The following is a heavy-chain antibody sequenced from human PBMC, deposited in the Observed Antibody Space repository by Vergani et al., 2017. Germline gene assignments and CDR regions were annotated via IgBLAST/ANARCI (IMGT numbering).Heavy chain of an antibody. Sequence: EVQLLESGGGLVQPGGSLRLSCAASGFTFSSYAMSWVRQAPGKGLEWVSAISGSGGSTYYADFVKGRFTIARDNSKNTLYLQMNSLRAEDTAGYYCAKEGLDIAARIYYYGMDVWGQGTTVTVSS. CDR1: GFTFSSYA. CDR2: ISGSGGST. V-gene: IGHV3-23*01. J-gene: IGHJ6*02. CDR3: AKEGLDIAARIYYYGMDV. D-gene: IGHD6-6*01.